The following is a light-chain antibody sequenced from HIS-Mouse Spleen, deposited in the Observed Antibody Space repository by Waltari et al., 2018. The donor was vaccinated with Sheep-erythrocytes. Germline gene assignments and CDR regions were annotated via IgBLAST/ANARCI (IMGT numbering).Light chain of an antibody. CDR1: SSDVGSSNL. CDR2: EGS. CDR3: CSYAGSSTPWV. J-gene: IGLJ3*02. Sequence: QSALTPPASGSGSPGQSITISFPGTSSDVGSSNLVSLYQQYPGKAPKLMIYEGSKRPSGVSNRFSGSKSGNTASLTISGLQAEDEADYYCCSYAGSSTPWVFGGGTKLTVL. V-gene: IGLV2-23*01.